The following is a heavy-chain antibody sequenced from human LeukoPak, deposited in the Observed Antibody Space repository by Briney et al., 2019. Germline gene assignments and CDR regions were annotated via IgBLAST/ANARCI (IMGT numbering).Heavy chain of an antibody. V-gene: IGHV3-7*03. J-gene: IGHJ6*02. CDR3: ARRNAMDV. CDR2: INRDGSER. CDR1: GFTFSNYW. Sequence: GGSLRLSRAASGFTFSNYWMTWVRQAPGKGLEWVANINRDGSERYYVDSVKGRFTISRDDAKSSLYLQMNSLRAEDTAVYYCARRNAMDVWGQGTTVIVFS.